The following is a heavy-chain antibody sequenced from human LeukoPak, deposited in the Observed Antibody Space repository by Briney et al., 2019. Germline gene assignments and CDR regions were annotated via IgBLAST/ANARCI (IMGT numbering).Heavy chain of an antibody. J-gene: IGHJ3*02. Sequence: VASVKVSCKASGGTFSSYAISWVRQAPGQGLEWMGGIIPIFGTANYAQKFQGRVTITADESTSTAYMELSSLRSEDTAVYYCARDGGDQKNDAFDIWGQGTMVTVSS. CDR2: IIPIFGTA. CDR3: ARDGGDQKNDAFDI. D-gene: IGHD2-21*02. V-gene: IGHV1-69*13. CDR1: GGTFSSYA.